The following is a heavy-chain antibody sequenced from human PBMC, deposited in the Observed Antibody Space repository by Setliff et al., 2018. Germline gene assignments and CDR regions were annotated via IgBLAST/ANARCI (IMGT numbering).Heavy chain of an antibody. D-gene: IGHD6-19*01. J-gene: IGHJ4*02. Sequence: SETLSLTCTVSGGSISSHYWTWIRQPAGKGLEWIGYIYYDGTTNYNPSLKSRVTMSVDVSKSQFSLRLSSVTAADTAVYYCARRVEQWLTPHFDYWGQGTLVTVSS. CDR1: GGSISSHY. CDR3: ARRVEQWLTPHFDY. V-gene: IGHV4-59*11. CDR2: IYYDGTT.